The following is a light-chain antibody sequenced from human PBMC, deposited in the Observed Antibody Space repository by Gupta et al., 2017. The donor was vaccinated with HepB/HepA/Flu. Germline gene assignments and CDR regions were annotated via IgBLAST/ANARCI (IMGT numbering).Light chain of an antibody. CDR2: QDT. V-gene: IGLV3-1*01. J-gene: IGLJ3*02. CDR3: QAWDSNSVV. CDR1: KLGDKY. Sequence: SYELTQPPSVSVSPGQTASITCSGGKLGDKYACWYQQKPGQSPVLVIYQDTKRPSGIPERFSGSNSGNTATLTISGTQAMDEADYYCQAWDSNSVVFGGGTRLTVL.